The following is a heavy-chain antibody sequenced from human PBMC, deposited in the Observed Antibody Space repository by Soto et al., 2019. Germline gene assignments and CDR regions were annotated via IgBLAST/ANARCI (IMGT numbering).Heavy chain of an antibody. D-gene: IGHD2-15*01. V-gene: IGHV4-61*01. CDR2: IYYSGST. Sequence: ASETLSLTCTVSGGSVSSGSYYWSWIRQPPGKGLEWIGYIYYSGSTNYNPSLKSRVTISVDTSKNQFSLKLSSVTAADTAVYYCARDATNWFDPWGQGTLVTVS. J-gene: IGHJ5*02. CDR1: GGSVSSGSYY. CDR3: ARDATNWFDP.